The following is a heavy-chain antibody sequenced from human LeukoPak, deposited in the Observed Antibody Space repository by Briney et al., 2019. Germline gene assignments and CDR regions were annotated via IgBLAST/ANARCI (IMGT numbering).Heavy chain of an antibody. V-gene: IGHV4-4*07. D-gene: IGHD5-18*01. CDR1: GVSLSRFY. CDR2: IHSGGTT. Sequence: SETLSLTCTVSGVSLSRFYWAWIRQPAGRGLECIVRIHSGGTTNYNPSLESRLTFSLDTSHNQFSLKLNSVTAADTAVYYCARDSPDGYTSGHYYYYLDVWGKGKTVTVSS. CDR3: ARDSPDGYTSGHYYYYLDV. J-gene: IGHJ6*03.